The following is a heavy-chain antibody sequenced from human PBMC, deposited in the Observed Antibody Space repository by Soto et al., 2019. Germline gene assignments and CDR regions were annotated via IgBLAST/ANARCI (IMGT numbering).Heavy chain of an antibody. CDR2: ISSSSSTI. V-gene: IGHV3-48*02. CDR3: ARGPPTAIRLSEYYFDY. J-gene: IGHJ4*02. Sequence: GGSLRLSCAASGFTFSSYSMNWVRQAPGKGLEWVSYISSSSSTIYYADSVKGRFTISRDNAKNSLYLQMNSLRDEDTAVYYCARGPPTAIRLSEYYFDYWGQGTLVTVSS. CDR1: GFTFSSYS. D-gene: IGHD3-16*02.